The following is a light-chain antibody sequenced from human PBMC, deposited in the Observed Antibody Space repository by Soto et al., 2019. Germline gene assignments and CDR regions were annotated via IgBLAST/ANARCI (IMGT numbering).Light chain of an antibody. J-gene: IGKJ2*01. CDR3: QQHNGY. V-gene: IGKV1-5*01. CDR1: QGINNW. CDR2: GAS. Sequence: DIQMTQSPSTLSASVGDRVTITCRASQGINNWLAWYQQKPGKAPKLLIYGASSLESGVPSRFSGSGSGTEFTLTISSLQPDDFATYYCQQHNGYFGQGTKLEIK.